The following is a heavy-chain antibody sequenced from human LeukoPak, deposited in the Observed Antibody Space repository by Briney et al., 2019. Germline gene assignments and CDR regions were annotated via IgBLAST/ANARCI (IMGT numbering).Heavy chain of an antibody. CDR3: ARAYYYDSSGYLDAFDI. D-gene: IGHD3-22*01. Sequence: GGSLRLSCAASGFTFSSYDMHWVRQATGKGLEWVSAIGTAGDTYYPGSVKGRFTISRENAKNPLYLQMNSLRAGDTAVYYCARAYYYDSSGYLDAFDIWGQGTMVTVSS. V-gene: IGHV3-13*01. CDR2: IGTAGDT. CDR1: GFTFSSYD. J-gene: IGHJ3*02.